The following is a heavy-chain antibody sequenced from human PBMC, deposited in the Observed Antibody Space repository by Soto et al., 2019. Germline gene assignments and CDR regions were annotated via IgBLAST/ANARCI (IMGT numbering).Heavy chain of an antibody. Sequence: QVQLVESGGGVVQPGRSLRLSCAASGFTFSSYGMHWVRQAPGKGLEWVAVIWYDGSNKYYADSVKGRFTISRDNSKNTLYLQMNSLRAEDTAVYYCARDGPLGFLDYWGQGTLVTVSS. D-gene: IGHD3-3*01. V-gene: IGHV3-33*01. CDR3: ARDGPLGFLDY. J-gene: IGHJ4*02. CDR2: IWYDGSNK. CDR1: GFTFSSYG.